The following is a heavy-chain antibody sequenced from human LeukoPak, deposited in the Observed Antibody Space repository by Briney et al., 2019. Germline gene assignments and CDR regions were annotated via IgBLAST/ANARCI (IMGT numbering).Heavy chain of an antibody. CDR3: ARDNYDILTARYFDY. CDR2: IWYDGSNK. CDR1: GFTFSSYG. Sequence: TGGSLRLSCAASGFTFSSYGMHWVRQAPGKGLEWVAVIWYDGSNKYYADSVKGRFTISRDNSKNTLYLQMNSLRAEDTALYYCARDNYDILTARYFDYWGQGTLVTVSS. J-gene: IGHJ4*02. V-gene: IGHV3-33*01. D-gene: IGHD3-9*01.